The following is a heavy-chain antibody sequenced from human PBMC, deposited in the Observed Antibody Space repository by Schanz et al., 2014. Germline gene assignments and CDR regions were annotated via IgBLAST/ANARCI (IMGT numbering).Heavy chain of an antibody. CDR3: AREHIMAAAGLVDY. CDR1: GFTFITYT. J-gene: IGHJ4*01. CDR2: ISGRSSHI. V-gene: IGHV3-21*02. D-gene: IGHD6-13*01. Sequence: EVLLVESGGGLVKPGGSLRLSCEASGFTFITYTMNWVRQAPGKGLEWVSSISGRSSHIYYADSVKGRFSISRDNAKKSLYLQMNSLRAEDTAVYYCAREHIMAAAGLVDYWGRGTLVTVSS.